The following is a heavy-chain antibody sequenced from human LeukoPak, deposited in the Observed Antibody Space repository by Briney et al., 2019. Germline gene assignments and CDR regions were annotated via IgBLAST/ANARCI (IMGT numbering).Heavy chain of an antibody. CDR3: ARHSYKLLWFGELSSGPGDYFDY. D-gene: IGHD3-10*01. Sequence: SETLSLTCTVSRRSIRHDDYYWGWIRQPPGAGPEWIGNIHYRGTTYYSPSFISRVTMSLDTSKNQFSLKLSSVTAADTAVYYCARHSYKLLWFGELSSGPGDYFDYWGQGTLVTVSS. CDR1: RRSIRHDDYY. CDR2: IHYRGTT. J-gene: IGHJ4*02. V-gene: IGHV4-39*01.